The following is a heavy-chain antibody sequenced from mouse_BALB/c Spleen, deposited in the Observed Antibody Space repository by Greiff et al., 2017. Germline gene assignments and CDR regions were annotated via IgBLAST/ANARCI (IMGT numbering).Heavy chain of an antibody. CDR1: GFSLTSYG. J-gene: IGHJ3*01. Sequence: VQRVESGPGLVAPSQSLSITCTVSGFSLTSYGVHWVRQPPGKGLEWLGVIWAGGSTNYNSALMSRLSISKDNSKSQVFLKMNSLQTDDTAMYYCAREGDDGYFAWFAYWGQGTLVTVSA. V-gene: IGHV2-9*02. CDR3: AREGDDGYFAWFAY. D-gene: IGHD2-3*01. CDR2: IWAGGST.